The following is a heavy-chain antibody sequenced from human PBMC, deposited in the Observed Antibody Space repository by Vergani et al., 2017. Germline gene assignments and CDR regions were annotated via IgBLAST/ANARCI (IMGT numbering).Heavy chain of an antibody. J-gene: IGHJ3*02. CDR3: ARVPRYYDSSGYYHDAFDI. Sequence: EVQLLESGGGLVQPGGSLRLSCAASGFTFSSYAMSWVRQAPGKGLEWVSAISGSGGSTYYADSVKGRFTISRDNSKNTLYLQMNSLRAEDTAVYYCARVPRYYDSSGYYHDAFDIWGQGTMVTVSS. D-gene: IGHD3-22*01. V-gene: IGHV3-23*01. CDR1: GFTFSSYA. CDR2: ISGSGGST.